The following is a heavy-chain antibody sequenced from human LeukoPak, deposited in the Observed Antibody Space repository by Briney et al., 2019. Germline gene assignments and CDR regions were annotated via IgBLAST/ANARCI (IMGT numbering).Heavy chain of an antibody. CDR2: ISGSGGST. D-gene: IGHD4-17*01. Sequence: PGGSLRLSCAASGFTFSSYAMSWVRQGPGKGLEWVSAISGSGGSTYYADSVKGRFTISRDNSKNTLYLQMNSLRAEDTAVYYCAKVPYYGDYIGYYFDYWGQGTLVTVSS. J-gene: IGHJ4*02. V-gene: IGHV3-23*01. CDR3: AKVPYYGDYIGYYFDY. CDR1: GFTFSSYA.